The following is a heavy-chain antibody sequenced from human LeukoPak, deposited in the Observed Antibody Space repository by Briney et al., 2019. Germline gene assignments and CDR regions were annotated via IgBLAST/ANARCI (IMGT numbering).Heavy chain of an antibody. V-gene: IGHV3-9*01. CDR3: AKDLEEYYDSSGQEGLFDY. CDR2: ISWNSGTI. J-gene: IGHJ4*02. CDR1: GFTFDDYA. D-gene: IGHD3-22*01. Sequence: HSGRSLRLSCAASGFTFDDYAMHWVRQAPGKGLEWVSGISWNSGTIGYADSVKGRFTISRDNAKNSLYLQMNSLRAEDTAVYYCAKDLEEYYDSSGQEGLFDYWGQGTLVTVSS.